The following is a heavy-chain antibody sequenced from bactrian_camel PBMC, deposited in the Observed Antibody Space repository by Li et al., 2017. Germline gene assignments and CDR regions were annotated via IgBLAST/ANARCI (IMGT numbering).Heavy chain of an antibody. D-gene: IGHD2*01. CDR3: AKALGGGSYYTGEYGY. Sequence: DVQLVESGGGLVQPGGSLTLYCAASGFTFSSSAMSWVRQAPGKALEWVSGIYVGSRSTQYAASVKGRFTISRDNAKNMLYLQMNNLKSEDTALYYCAKALGGGSYYTGEYGYWGQGTQVTVS. J-gene: IGHJ4*01. CDR2: IYVGSRST. V-gene: IGHV3S31*01. CDR1: GFTFSSSA.